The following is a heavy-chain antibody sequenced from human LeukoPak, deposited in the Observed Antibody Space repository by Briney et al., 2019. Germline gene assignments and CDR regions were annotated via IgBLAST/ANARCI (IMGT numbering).Heavy chain of an antibody. J-gene: IGHJ4*02. CDR3: ARVGSEDSSGYYYRY. V-gene: IGHV4-59*01. CDR1: GGSISSYY. Sequence: SETLSLTCTVSGGSISSYYWSWIRQPPGKGLEWIGYIYYSGSTNYNPSLKSRVTISVDTSKNQFSLKLSSVTAADTAVYYCARVGSEDSSGYYYRYWGQGTLVTVSS. D-gene: IGHD3-22*01. CDR2: IYYSGST.